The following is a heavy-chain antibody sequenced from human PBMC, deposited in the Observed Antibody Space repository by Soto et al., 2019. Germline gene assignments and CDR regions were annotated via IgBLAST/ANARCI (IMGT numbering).Heavy chain of an antibody. D-gene: IGHD6-19*01. J-gene: IGHJ4*02. CDR1: GFTFSSYA. CDR2: ISDSGGST. CDR3: ASGSSGWYDLYYFDY. V-gene: IGHV3-23*01. Sequence: GGSLRLSCAASGFTFSSYAMSWVRQAPGKGLEWVSAISDSGGSTYYADSVKGRFTISRDNSKNTLYLQMNSLRAEDTAVYYCASGSSGWYDLYYFDYWGQGTLVTVSS.